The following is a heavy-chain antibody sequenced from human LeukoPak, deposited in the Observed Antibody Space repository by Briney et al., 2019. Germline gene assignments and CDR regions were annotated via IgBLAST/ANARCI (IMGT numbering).Heavy chain of an antibody. CDR3: AREGSGWYGNFDY. CDR1: AYTFTGYY. J-gene: IGHJ4*02. V-gene: IGHV1-2*02. Sequence: ASVKVSCRASAYTFTGYYMHWVRQAPGQGLEWMGWINPDSGGTNYAQKFQGRVTMTRDTSISTAYMEVSRLRSDDTAVYYCAREGSGWYGNFDYWGQGTLVTVSS. D-gene: IGHD6-19*01. CDR2: INPDSGGT.